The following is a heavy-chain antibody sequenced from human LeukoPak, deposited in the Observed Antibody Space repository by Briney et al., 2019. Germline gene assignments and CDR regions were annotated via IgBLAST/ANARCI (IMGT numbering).Heavy chain of an antibody. CDR3: ARHAQVPSYYYYYYMDV. CDR1: GGSISSSSYY. D-gene: IGHD4/OR15-4a*01. CDR2: IYYAGST. J-gene: IGHJ6*03. V-gene: IGHV4-39*01. Sequence: PSETLSLTCTVSGGSISSSSYYWGWIRQPPGKGLEWIGSIYYAGSTYYNPSLKSRVTISVDTSKNQFSLKLSSVTAADTAVYYCARHAQVPSYYYYYYMDVWGKGTTVTVSS.